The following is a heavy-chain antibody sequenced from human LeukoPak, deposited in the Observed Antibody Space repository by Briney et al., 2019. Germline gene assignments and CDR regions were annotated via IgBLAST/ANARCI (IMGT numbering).Heavy chain of an antibody. J-gene: IGHJ4*02. Sequence: PGGSLRLSCTASGFTFGDYAMSWFRQAPGKGLEWVGFIRSKAYGGTTEYAASVKGRFTISRDDSKSIAYLQMNSLKTEDTAVYYCTSPWDYYDSSGYLGHDYWGQGTLVTVSS. CDR1: GFTFGDYA. V-gene: IGHV3-49*03. CDR2: IRSKAYGGTT. D-gene: IGHD3-22*01. CDR3: TSPWDYYDSSGYLGHDY.